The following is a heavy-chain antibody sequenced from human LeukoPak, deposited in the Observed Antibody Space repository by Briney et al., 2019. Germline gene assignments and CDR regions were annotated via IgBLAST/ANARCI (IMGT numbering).Heavy chain of an antibody. V-gene: IGHV3-74*01. CDR2: INSDGSST. Sequence: GGSLRLSCAASGFTFSSYWMHWVRQAPGKGLVWVSRINSDGSSTSYADPVKGRFTISRDNAKNTLYLQMNSLRAEDTAVYYCARGATAVAGTLLHYWGQGTLVTVSS. J-gene: IGHJ4*02. D-gene: IGHD6-19*01. CDR1: GFTFSSYW. CDR3: ARGATAVAGTLLHY.